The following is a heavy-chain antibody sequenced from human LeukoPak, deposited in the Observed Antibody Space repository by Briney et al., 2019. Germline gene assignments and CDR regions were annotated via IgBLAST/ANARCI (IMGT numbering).Heavy chain of an antibody. Sequence: GGSLRLSCAASGFTFSSYAMSWVRQAPGKGLVWVSRINSDGSSTSYADSVKGRFTISRDNAKNTLYLQMNSLRAEDTAVYYCARYPPAITMIDDAFDIWGQGTMVTVSS. CDR1: GFTFSSYA. V-gene: IGHV3-74*01. J-gene: IGHJ3*02. CDR3: ARYPPAITMIDDAFDI. D-gene: IGHD3-22*01. CDR2: INSDGSST.